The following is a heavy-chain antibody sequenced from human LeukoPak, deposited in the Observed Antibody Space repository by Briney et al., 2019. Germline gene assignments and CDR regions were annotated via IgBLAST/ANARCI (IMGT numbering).Heavy chain of an antibody. CDR1: GGSISSSSYY. J-gene: IGHJ3*02. Sequence: PSETLSRTCTVSGGSISSSSYYWGWIRQPPGKGLEWIGSIYYSGSTYYNPSLKSRVTISVDTSKNQFSLKLSSVTAADTAVYYCARQGSCSSTSCQDAFDIWGQGTMVTVSS. D-gene: IGHD2-2*01. CDR2: IYYSGST. V-gene: IGHV4-39*01. CDR3: ARQGSCSSTSCQDAFDI.